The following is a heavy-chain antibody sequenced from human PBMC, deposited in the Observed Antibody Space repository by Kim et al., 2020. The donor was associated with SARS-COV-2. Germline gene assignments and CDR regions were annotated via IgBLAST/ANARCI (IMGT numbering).Heavy chain of an antibody. Sequence: SETLSLTCTVSGGSISGSSYYWDWIRQPPGKGLEWIGSIYYSGSTYYNPSLKSRVTISVDTSKNQFSLKLSSVTAADTAVYYCARSFVRYFDWLPDYFDYWSQGTLDTGCS. V-gene: IGHV4-39*07. CDR2: IYYSGST. D-gene: IGHD3-9*01. CDR3: ARSFVRYFDWLPDYFDY. CDR1: GGSISGSSYY. J-gene: IGHJ4*02.